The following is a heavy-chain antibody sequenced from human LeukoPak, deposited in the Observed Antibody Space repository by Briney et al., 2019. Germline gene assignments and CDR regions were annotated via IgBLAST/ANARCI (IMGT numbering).Heavy chain of an antibody. V-gene: IGHV4-61*01. CDR3: ARVVDGSWYLFDY. CDR2: IYYSGST. CDR1: GGSISSGSYY. Sequence: SETLSLTCSVSGGSISSGSYYWSWIRQPPGKGLEWIGYIYYSGSTNYNPSLKSRVTISVDTSKNQFSLKLSSVTAADTAVYYCARVVDGSWYLFDYWGQGTLVTVSS. D-gene: IGHD6-13*01. J-gene: IGHJ4*02.